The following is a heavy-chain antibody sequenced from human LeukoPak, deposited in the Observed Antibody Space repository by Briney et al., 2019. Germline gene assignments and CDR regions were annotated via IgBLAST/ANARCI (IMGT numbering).Heavy chain of an antibody. J-gene: IGHJ6*02. CDR1: GFTFSSYA. D-gene: IGHD2-2*01. CDR2: IRGSGGST. Sequence: GGSLRLSCAASGFTFSSYAMSSVRQAPGKGLEWVSAIRGSGGSTYYADSVKGRFTISRDNSKNTLYLQMNSLRAEDTAVYYCAKAMVDCSSTSCYLVQGIYGMDVWGQGTTVTVSS. CDR3: AKAMVDCSSTSCYLVQGIYGMDV. V-gene: IGHV3-23*01.